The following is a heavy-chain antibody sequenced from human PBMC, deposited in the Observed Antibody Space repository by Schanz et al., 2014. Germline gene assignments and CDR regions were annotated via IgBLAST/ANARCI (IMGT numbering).Heavy chain of an antibody. J-gene: IGHJ4*02. Sequence: VQLVESGGGLVQPGRSLRLSCAASGFTFSSYAMHWVRQAPGKGLEWVALISNDGSIKYYADSVEGRFTISGDNSRNTLYLQMNSLRAEDTAVYYCASPSGYSDYGTYFDFWGQGTLVTVSS. CDR3: ASPSGYSDYGTYFDF. CDR2: ISNDGSIK. D-gene: IGHD5-12*01. V-gene: IGHV3-30-3*01. CDR1: GFTFSSYA.